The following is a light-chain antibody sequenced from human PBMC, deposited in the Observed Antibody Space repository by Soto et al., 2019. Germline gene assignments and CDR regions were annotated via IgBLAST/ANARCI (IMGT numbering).Light chain of an antibody. CDR2: KAS. J-gene: IGKJ1*01. CDR1: QSISSW. CDR3: QQYDTYWT. V-gene: IGKV1-5*03. Sequence: DIQVTKSPSTLSASVGDRVTITCRASQSISSWLAWYQQKPGKAPKLLIYKASTLKSGVPSRFSGSGSGTEFTLTISSLQPDDFATYYCQQYDTYWTFGQGTKVDI.